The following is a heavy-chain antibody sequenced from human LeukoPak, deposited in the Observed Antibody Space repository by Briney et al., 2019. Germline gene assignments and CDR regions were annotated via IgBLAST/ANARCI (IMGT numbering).Heavy chain of an antibody. Sequence: PGGSLRLSCAASGFTFNNAWMNWVRQPPGKGLGWVGRISSKTAGATADYAAPVKGRFSISRDDSKSMLYLQMNSLKTEDTAVYYCTTAVYYCAYWTQRWGPGILITVSS. J-gene: IGHJ4*02. V-gene: IGHV3-15*07. D-gene: IGHD5/OR15-5a*01. CDR1: GFTFNNAW. CDR3: TTAVYYCAYWTQR. CDR2: ISSKTAGATA.